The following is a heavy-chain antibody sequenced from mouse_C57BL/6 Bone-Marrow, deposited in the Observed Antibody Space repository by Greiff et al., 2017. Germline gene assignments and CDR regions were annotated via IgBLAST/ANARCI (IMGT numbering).Heavy chain of an antibody. CDR3: TTLPYYYGFAY. V-gene: IGHV14-4*01. Sequence: VQLKESGAELVRPGASVKLSCTASGFNIKDDYMHWVKQRPEQGLEWIGWIDPENGDTEYASKFQGKATITADTSSNTAYLQLSSLTSEDTAVYYCTTLPYYYGFAYWGQGTLVTGSA. CDR1: GFNIKDDY. CDR2: IDPENGDT. J-gene: IGHJ3*01. D-gene: IGHD1-1*01.